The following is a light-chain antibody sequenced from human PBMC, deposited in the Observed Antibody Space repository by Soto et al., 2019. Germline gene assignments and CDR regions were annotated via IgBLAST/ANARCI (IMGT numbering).Light chain of an antibody. Sequence: SYELTQPPSVSVAPGQTARITCGGNNIGSQSVHWYQQKPGQAPVLVVYDDSDRPSGTPERFSGSKSGNTATLTISRVEAGDEADYYCQVWDSTSDHVVFGGGTKLTVL. CDR3: QVWDSTSDHVV. J-gene: IGLJ2*01. V-gene: IGLV3-21*02. CDR1: NIGSQS. CDR2: DDS.